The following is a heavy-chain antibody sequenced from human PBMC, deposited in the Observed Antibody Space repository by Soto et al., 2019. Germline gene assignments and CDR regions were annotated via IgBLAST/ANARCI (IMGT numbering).Heavy chain of an antibody. CDR1: GFTFSSYG. V-gene: IGHV3-30*03. Sequence: QAQLVESGGGVVQPGRSLRLSCAASGFTFSSYGMHWVRQAPGTGLEWVAVISYDGGLQHYADSVKGRFTISRDNSKTMVLLQMNSRRAEDTAVYYCVSDRGYGHASVPYSWGQGTLVSVSP. CDR2: ISYDGGLQ. J-gene: IGHJ4*02. D-gene: IGHD5-18*01. CDR3: VSDRGYGHASVPYS.